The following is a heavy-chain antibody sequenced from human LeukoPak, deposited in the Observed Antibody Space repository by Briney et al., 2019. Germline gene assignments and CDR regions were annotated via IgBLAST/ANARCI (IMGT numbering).Heavy chain of an antibody. J-gene: IGHJ3*02. CDR3: ARDERPYDLLAYEYGDAFDI. CDR1: GFTFSSYW. CDR2: IKQDGSEK. Sequence: VGSLRLSCAASGFTFSSYWMSWVRQAPGKGLEWVANIKQDGSEKYYVDSVKGRFTISRDNAKNSLYLQMNSLRAEDTAVYYCARDERPYDLLAYEYGDAFDIWGQGTMVTVSS. D-gene: IGHD3-3*01. V-gene: IGHV3-7*01.